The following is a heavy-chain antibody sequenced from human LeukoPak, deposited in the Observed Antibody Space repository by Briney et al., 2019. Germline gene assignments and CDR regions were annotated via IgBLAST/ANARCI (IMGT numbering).Heavy chain of an antibody. Sequence: GGSLRLSCAASGFAFSSYAMTWVRQAPGKGLAWVSGISGSGARTYYGDSVKGRFTISRDNSKNTLYLQIDSLRSDDTAIYYCAKDSVAGPYHYYAMDVWGQGTTVTVSS. CDR3: AKDSVAGPYHYYAMDV. CDR2: ISGSGART. D-gene: IGHD6-19*01. CDR1: GFAFSSYA. V-gene: IGHV3-23*01. J-gene: IGHJ6*02.